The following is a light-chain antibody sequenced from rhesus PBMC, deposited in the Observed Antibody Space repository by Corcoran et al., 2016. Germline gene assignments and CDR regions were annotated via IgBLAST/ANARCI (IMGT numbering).Light chain of an antibody. V-gene: IGLV10-114*01. CDR3: SAWYSSLSAYI. CDR2: RNN. Sequence: QAGLTQPPSVSKDLRQTATLTCTGNSNNVGNQGAAWLQQQQGHPPKLLSYRNNNRPSGISERFSASRSGNTASLTITGLQPEDEADDYCSAWYSSLSAYIFGAGTRLTVL. J-gene: IGLJ1*01. CDR1: SNNVGNQG.